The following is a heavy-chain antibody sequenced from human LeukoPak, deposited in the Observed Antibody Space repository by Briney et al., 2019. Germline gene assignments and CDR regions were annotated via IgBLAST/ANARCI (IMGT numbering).Heavy chain of an antibody. CDR2: ISWNSGSI. CDR1: GFTFDDYA. V-gene: IGHV3-9*01. D-gene: IGHD3-10*01. CDR3: AKDSMVRGVEYDAFDI. J-gene: IGHJ3*02. Sequence: PGRSLRLSCAASGFTFDDYAMHWVRQAPGKGLEWVSGISWNSGSIGYADSVKGRFTISRDNAKNSLYLQMNSLRAEDTALYYCAKDSMVRGVEYDAFDIWGQGTMVTVSS.